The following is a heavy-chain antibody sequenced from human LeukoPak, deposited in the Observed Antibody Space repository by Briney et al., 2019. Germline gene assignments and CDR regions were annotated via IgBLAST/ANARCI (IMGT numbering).Heavy chain of an antibody. D-gene: IGHD6-13*01. Sequence: GSLRLSCAASGFTFSSYAMSWVRQAPGKGLEWVSSISGSGGSTYYADSVKGRFTSSRDNSMNTLYLQMNSLRAEDTAVYYCAKHMYSSTWSQIDYWGQGTLVTVSS. V-gene: IGHV3-23*01. CDR3: AKHMYSSTWSQIDY. CDR2: ISGSGGST. J-gene: IGHJ4*02. CDR1: GFTFSSYA.